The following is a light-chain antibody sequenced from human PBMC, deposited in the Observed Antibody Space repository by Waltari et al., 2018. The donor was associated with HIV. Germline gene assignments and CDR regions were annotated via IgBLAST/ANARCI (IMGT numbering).Light chain of an antibody. CDR1: QSVSSN. J-gene: IGKJ2*01. V-gene: IGKV3-15*01. CDR3: QQYKNWPLYT. CDR2: GAS. Sequence: EVVMTQSPDTLSVSPGERATLSCRASQSVSSNLAWYQQKPGQAPSLLIYGASTRATGIPARFSGSGSGTEFTLTISSLQSEDFAVYSCQQYKNWPLYTFGQGTKVEIK.